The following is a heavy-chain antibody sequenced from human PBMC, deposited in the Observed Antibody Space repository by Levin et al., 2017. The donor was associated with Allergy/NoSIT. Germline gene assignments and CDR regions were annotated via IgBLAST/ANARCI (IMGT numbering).Heavy chain of an antibody. J-gene: IGHJ4*02. Sequence: SETLSLTCAISGDSVSSNSAAWNWIRQSPSRGLEWLGRTYYRSKWYNDYAVSVKSRITINPDTSKNQFSLQLNSVTPEDTAVYYCARGGTAADKPSGPEDDFDYWGQGTLVTVSS. CDR3: ARGGTAADKPSGPEDDFDY. CDR1: GDSVSSNSAA. D-gene: IGHD6-13*01. CDR2: TYYRSKWYN. V-gene: IGHV6-1*01.